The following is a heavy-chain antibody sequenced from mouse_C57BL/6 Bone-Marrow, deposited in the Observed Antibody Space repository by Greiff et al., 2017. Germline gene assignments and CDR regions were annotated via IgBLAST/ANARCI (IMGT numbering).Heavy chain of an antibody. CDR1: GYAFSSYW. Sequence: QVQLQQSGAELVKPGASVKISCKASGYAFSSYWMNWVKQRPGQGLEWIGYIYPGDGDTNYNGKFKGKATLTAAKSSSTAYMQLSSLTSEDSAVYFCALGRGFAYWDQGTRITVSA. J-gene: IGHJ3*01. CDR2: IYPGDGDT. V-gene: IGHV1-80*01. CDR3: ALGRGFAY. D-gene: IGHD4-1*01.